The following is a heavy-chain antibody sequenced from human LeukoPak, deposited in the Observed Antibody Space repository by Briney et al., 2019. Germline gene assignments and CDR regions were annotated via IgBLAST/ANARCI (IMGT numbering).Heavy chain of an antibody. J-gene: IGHJ4*02. Sequence: GESLKISCKGSGYRFTSYWIGWVRQMPGKGLEWMELIYPGDSDTRYSPSFQGQVTISADKPISTAYLQWRSLKASDTAMYYCARHPKGGYSGYESDYWGQGTLVTVSS. CDR1: GYRFTSYW. D-gene: IGHD5-12*01. V-gene: IGHV5-51*01. CDR2: IYPGDSDT. CDR3: ARHPKGGYSGYESDY.